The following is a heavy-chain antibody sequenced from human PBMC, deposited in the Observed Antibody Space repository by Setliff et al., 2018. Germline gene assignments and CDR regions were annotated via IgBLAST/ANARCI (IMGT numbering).Heavy chain of an antibody. CDR3: ALSSSWFKDFQH. D-gene: IGHD6-13*01. V-gene: IGHV4-59*01. Sequence: SETLSLTCTVSGGSISSSYWSWIRQPPGKGLEWIWYIYSSGSTNYNPSLKSRVTISVDTSKNQFSLKVSSVTAADTAIYYCALSSSWFKDFQHWGQGTLVTVSS. CDR2: IYSSGST. J-gene: IGHJ1*01. CDR1: GGSISSSY.